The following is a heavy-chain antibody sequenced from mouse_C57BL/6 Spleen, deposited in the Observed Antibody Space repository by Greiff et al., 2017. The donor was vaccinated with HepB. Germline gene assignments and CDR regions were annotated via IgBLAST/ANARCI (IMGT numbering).Heavy chain of an antibody. J-gene: IGHJ4*01. V-gene: IGHV5-9*01. Sequence: EVMLVQSGGGLVKPGGSLKLSCAASGFTFSSYSMSWVRQTPEKRLEWVATISAGGGNTYYPDSLKGRFTISTDNAKNTLYLQMSSLRSEDTALYYYARRVHAMDYWGQGTSVTVSS. CDR2: ISAGGGNT. CDR1: GFTFSSYS. CDR3: ARRVHAMDY.